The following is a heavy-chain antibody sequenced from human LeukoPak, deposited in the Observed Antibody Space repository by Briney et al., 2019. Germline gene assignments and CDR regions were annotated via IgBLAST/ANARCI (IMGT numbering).Heavy chain of an antibody. CDR3: AGLVGRYSSGLYYYYFDY. CDR2: MYLSGTT. D-gene: IGHD3-22*01. Sequence: SETLSLTCTVSGGSISSGDYYWSWIRQPPGKGLEWIGEMYLSGTTHSNPSVKSRVTISIYKSKNQFFLNLISVTAADTAVYYCAGLVGRYSSGLYYYYFDYWGQGTLVTVSS. CDR1: GGSISSGDYY. J-gene: IGHJ4*02. V-gene: IGHV4-30-4*01.